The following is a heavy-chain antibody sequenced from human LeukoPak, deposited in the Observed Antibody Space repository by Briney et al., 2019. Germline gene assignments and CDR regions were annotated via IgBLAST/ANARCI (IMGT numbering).Heavy chain of an antibody. V-gene: IGHV3-11*01. D-gene: IGHD3-9*01. J-gene: IGHJ4*02. Sequence: GGSLRLSCAASGFTFSDYYISGIRQAPGKGLEWVSYISSSGSTIYYAASVKGRFTISRDSAKTSLYLKLNSLRAEDTAVYYCAKQNPHYDILANFDSWGQGTLVTVSS. CDR2: ISSSGSTI. CDR3: AKQNPHYDILANFDS. CDR1: GFTFSDYY.